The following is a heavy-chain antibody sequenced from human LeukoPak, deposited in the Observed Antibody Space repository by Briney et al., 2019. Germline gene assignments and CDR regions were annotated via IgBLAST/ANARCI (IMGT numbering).Heavy chain of an antibody. D-gene: IGHD5-12*01. J-gene: IGHJ4*02. Sequence: PGGSLRLSCAASGFTFSNYAMRWVRRAPGKGLEWVSTISGSGNSTYYADSVKGRFTISRDNSKNTFYLQMNSLRAEDTAVYYCAKQRGYGVSNYNDYWGQGTLVTVSS. CDR3: AKQRGYGVSNYNDY. CDR1: GFTFSNYA. CDR2: ISGSGNST. V-gene: IGHV3-23*01.